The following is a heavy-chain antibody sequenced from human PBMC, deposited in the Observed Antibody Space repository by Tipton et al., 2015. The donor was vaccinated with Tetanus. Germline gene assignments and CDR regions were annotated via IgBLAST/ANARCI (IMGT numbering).Heavy chain of an antibody. D-gene: IGHD2-2*02. Sequence: SLRLSFAGSGFNFHSYSMNWVRQAPGKGLEWLAVISFDGNHDSYGDPVKGRFTVSRDNSKNTLYLQMNSLRAEDTAVYYCAKSLYGGTDYWGQGTLVTVSS. CDR2: ISFDGNHD. CDR1: GFNFHSYS. V-gene: IGHV3-30*18. CDR3: AKSLYGGTDY. J-gene: IGHJ4*02.